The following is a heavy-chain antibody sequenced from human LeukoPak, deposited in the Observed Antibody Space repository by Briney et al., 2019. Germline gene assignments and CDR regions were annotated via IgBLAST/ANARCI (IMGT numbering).Heavy chain of an antibody. V-gene: IGHV1-69*04. D-gene: IGHD6-13*01. Sequence: GASVKVSCKASGGTFSSYAISWVRQAPGQGLEWMGRIIPILGIANYAQKFQGRVTITADKSTSTAYMELSSLRSEDTAVYYCAGDRSGIAAAGTNYWGQGTLVTVSS. CDR3: AGDRSGIAAAGTNY. CDR2: IIPILGIA. CDR1: GGTFSSYA. J-gene: IGHJ4*02.